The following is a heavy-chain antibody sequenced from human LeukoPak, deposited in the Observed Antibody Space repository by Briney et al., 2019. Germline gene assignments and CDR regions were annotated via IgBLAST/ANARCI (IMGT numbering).Heavy chain of an antibody. CDR1: GGSISDSHYY. CDR3: ARHTPPNSSDFYYYYGMDV. V-gene: IGHV4-39*01. CDR2: IYYSGST. D-gene: IGHD2/OR15-2a*01. Sequence: SETLSLTCTVSGGSISDSHYYWGWIRQPPGKGLEWIGSIYYSGSTYYSPSLKSRVTFSVDTSKNQFSLKLNSVTAADTAVYFCARHTPPNSSDFYYYYGMDVWGQGTTVTVSS. J-gene: IGHJ6*02.